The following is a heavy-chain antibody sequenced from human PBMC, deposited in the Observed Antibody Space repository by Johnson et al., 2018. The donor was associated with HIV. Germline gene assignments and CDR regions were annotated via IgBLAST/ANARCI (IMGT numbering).Heavy chain of an antibody. V-gene: IGHV3-30-3*02. CDR2: ISYDGSNK. Sequence: QVQLVESGGGVVQPGRSLRLSCAASGFTFSRYAMHWVRQAPGKGLEWVTVISYDGSNKYYADSVKGRFTISRDNSKNTLYLQMNSMRAEDTAVYYCAKKTGPLLNDAFDIWGQGTMVTVSS. CDR3: AKKTGPLLNDAFDI. CDR1: GFTFSRYA. D-gene: IGHD3-10*01. J-gene: IGHJ3*02.